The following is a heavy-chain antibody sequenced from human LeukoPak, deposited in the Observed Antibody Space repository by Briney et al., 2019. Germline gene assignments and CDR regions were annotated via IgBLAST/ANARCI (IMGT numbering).Heavy chain of an antibody. CDR1: GYTFTSHG. V-gene: IGHV1-69*13. D-gene: IGHD3-22*01. Sequence: SVKVSCKASGYTFTSHGISWVRQAPGQGLEWMGGIIPIFCTAHYAQKFQGRVTITADESTSTAYMELSSLRSEDTAVYYCASEPAYDSSGQRFDYWGQGTLVTVSS. CDR3: ASEPAYDSSGQRFDY. J-gene: IGHJ4*02. CDR2: IIPIFCTA.